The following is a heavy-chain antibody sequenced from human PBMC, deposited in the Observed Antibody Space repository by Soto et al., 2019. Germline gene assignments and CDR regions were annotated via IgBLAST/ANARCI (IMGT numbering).Heavy chain of an antibody. D-gene: IGHD1-26*01. CDR1: GFTFNNAR. CDR2: MKSNGAT. Sequence: EVQLVESGGGLVTPGGSLRLSCVVSGFTFNNARMNWVRQAPGKGLEWVGRMKSNGATDYAAFVKGRFTFSRDDSRGTLYLQMNSLETEDTAVYYCTADLSPPEGPSYPIDYWGQGTLVTVSS. CDR3: TADLSPPEGPSYPIDY. V-gene: IGHV3-15*01. J-gene: IGHJ4*02.